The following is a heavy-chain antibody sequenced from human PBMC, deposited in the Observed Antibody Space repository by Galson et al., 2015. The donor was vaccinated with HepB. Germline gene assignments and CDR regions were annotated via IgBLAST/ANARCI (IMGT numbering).Heavy chain of an antibody. CDR2: INGNDDK. CDR1: GFSLSTSTVG. J-gene: IGHJ4*02. V-gene: IGHV2-5*01. Sequence: ALVKPTQTLTLTCTFSGFSLSTSTVGVGWLRQPPGKALEWLALINGNDDKRYSPSLKRRLTITKDTSKSQVVLTMTNMDPVDTATYYCAHRRQVITKEFDSWGQGTLGTVSA. CDR3: AHRRQVITKEFDS. D-gene: IGHD1-20*01.